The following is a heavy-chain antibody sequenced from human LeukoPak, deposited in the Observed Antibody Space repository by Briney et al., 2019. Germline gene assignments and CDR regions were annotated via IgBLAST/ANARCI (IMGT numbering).Heavy chain of an antibody. J-gene: IGHJ4*02. CDR3: ARDPPWSGGSYLFDY. Sequence: GGSLRLSCAASGFTLRSYAMGWVRQAPGKGLEWVSIINDNGVTTYYADSVKGRFTISRDNAKNSLYLQMNSLRAEDTAVYYCARDPPWSGGSYLFDYWGQGTLVTVSS. CDR2: INDNGVTT. CDR1: GFTLRSYA. V-gene: IGHV3-23*01. D-gene: IGHD1-26*01.